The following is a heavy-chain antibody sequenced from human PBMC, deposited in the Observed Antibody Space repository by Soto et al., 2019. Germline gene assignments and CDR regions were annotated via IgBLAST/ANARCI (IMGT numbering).Heavy chain of an antibody. CDR1: GYTFTSYA. CDR3: AREKVGATTADDFDI. J-gene: IGHJ3*02. CDR2: INTNTGNP. V-gene: IGHV7-4-1*01. Sequence: EASVKVSCKASGYTFTSYAMNWVRQAPGQGLEWMGWINTNTGNPTYAQGFTGRFVFSLDTSVSTAYLQICSLKAEDTAVYYCAREKVGATTADDFDIWGQGTMVTVSS. D-gene: IGHD1-26*01.